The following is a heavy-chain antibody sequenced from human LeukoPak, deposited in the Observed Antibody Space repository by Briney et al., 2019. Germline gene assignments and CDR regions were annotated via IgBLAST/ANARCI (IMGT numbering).Heavy chain of an antibody. J-gene: IGHJ4*02. V-gene: IGHV4-59*01. CDR3: ARIAVAGTFLDY. CDR1: GGSISSYY. Sequence: SETLSLTCTVSGGSISSYYLSWIRQPPGKGLEWIGYIYYSGSTNYNPSLKSRVTISVDTSKNQFSLKLSSVTAADTAVYYCARIAVAGTFLDYWGQGTLVTVSS. D-gene: IGHD6-19*01. CDR2: IYYSGST.